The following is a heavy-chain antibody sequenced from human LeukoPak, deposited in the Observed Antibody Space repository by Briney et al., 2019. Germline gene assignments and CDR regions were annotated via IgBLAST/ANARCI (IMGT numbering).Heavy chain of an antibody. J-gene: IGHJ4*02. Sequence: SETPSLTCTVSGGSISSYYWSWIRQPPGKGLEWIGYIYYSGSTNYNPSLKSRVTISVDTSKNQFSLKLSSVTAADTAVYYCARQGRIVVAGVGATKFDYWGQGTLVTVSS. CDR1: GGSISSYY. V-gene: IGHV4-59*08. CDR3: ARQGRIVVAGVGATKFDY. CDR2: IYYSGST. D-gene: IGHD1-26*01.